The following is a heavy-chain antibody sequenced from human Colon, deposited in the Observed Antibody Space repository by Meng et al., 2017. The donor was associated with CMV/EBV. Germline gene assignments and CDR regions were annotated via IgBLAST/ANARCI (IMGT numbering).Heavy chain of an antibody. D-gene: IGHD3-10*01. Sequence: GGSLRLSCAASGFTFSSYAMSWVRQAPRQGLEWVSSISGDGGSTSYADSVKGRFTISRDNSKNTVYLQMNSLRAEDTAEYYCATAIYIIGLFDYWGQGTLVTVSS. V-gene: IGHV3-23*01. J-gene: IGHJ4*02. CDR2: ISGDGGST. CDR3: ATAIYIIGLFDY. CDR1: GFTFSSYA.